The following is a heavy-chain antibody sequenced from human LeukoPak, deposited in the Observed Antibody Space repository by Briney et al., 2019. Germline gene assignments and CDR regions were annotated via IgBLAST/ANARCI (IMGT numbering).Heavy chain of an antibody. CDR1: GYTFTSSG. J-gene: IGHJ6*03. Sequence: GASVTVSFMASGYTFTSSGISWVRQPPGQGLEWVGWINAYNGNTNYEQKLQGRVTMTTDTSTSTAYMELRSLRSDDTAVYYCARTTSSYCYYYYIDVWGKGTTVTVSS. CDR2: INAYNGNT. CDR3: ARTTSSYCYYYYIDV. V-gene: IGHV1-18*01. D-gene: IGHD1-14*01.